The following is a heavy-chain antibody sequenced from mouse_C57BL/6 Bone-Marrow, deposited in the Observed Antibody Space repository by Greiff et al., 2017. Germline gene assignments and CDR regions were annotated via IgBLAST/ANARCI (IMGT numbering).Heavy chain of an antibody. V-gene: IGHV1-55*01. CDR1: GYTFTSYW. CDR3: AREGNDDGYYFDY. CDR2: IYPGSGST. D-gene: IGHD2-12*01. J-gene: IGHJ2*01. Sequence: VQLQQSGAELVKPGASVKMSCKASGYTFTSYWITWVKQRPGQGLEWIGDIYPGSGSTNYNEKFKSKATLTVDTSSSTAYMQLSSLTSEDSAVYYCAREGNDDGYYFDYWGQGTTLTVSS.